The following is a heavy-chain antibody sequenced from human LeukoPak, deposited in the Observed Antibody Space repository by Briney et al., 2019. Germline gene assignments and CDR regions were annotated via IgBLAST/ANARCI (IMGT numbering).Heavy chain of an antibody. CDR1: GFTFSSYS. D-gene: IGHD1-26*01. J-gene: IGHJ4*02. CDR3: ASSWETDY. V-gene: IGHV3-21*01. CDR2: ISSSSSYI. Sequence: GGALRLSCAASGFTFSSYSLNWVRQAPGKGLEWVSSISSSSSYIYYADSVKGRFTISRDNAKNSLYLQMNSLRAEDTAVYYCASSWETDYWGQGTLVTVSS.